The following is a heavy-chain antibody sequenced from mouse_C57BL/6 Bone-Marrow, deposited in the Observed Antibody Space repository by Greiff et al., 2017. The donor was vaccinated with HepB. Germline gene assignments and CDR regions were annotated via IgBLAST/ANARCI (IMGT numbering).Heavy chain of an antibody. V-gene: IGHV1-69*01. CDR2: IDPSDSYT. J-gene: IGHJ2*01. CDR1: GYTFTSYW. CDR3: ARLNWVYFDY. Sequence: VQLQQPGAELVMPGASVKLSCKASGYTFTSYWMHWVKQRPGQGLEWIGEIDPSDSYTNYNQKFKGKSTLTVDKSSSTAYMQLSSLTSEASAVYYCARLNWVYFDYWGQGTTLTVSS. D-gene: IGHD4-1*01.